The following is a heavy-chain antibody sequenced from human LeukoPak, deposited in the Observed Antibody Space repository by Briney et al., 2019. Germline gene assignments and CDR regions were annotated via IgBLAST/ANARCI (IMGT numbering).Heavy chain of an antibody. CDR3: ARDLRHESSSWFEGGY. CDR1: GFTFRSYA. J-gene: IGHJ4*02. CDR2: ISYDGSNK. Sequence: GGSLRLSCAASGFTFRSYAMHWVRQAPGKGLEWLAVISYDGSNKYYADSVKGRFTISRDNPKNTLYLQMNSLRAEDTAVYFCARDLRHESSSWFEGGYWGQGTLVTVSP. D-gene: IGHD6-13*01. V-gene: IGHV3-30*04.